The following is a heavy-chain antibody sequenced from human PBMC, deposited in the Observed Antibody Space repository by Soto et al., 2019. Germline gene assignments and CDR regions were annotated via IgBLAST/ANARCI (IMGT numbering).Heavy chain of an antibody. CDR1: GFSFGSYA. V-gene: IGHV3-23*01. Sequence: GGSLRLSCAASGFSFGSYALSWVRQAPGKGLEWVSTISGSDGKTFYADSVKGRFSISRDTSQSTLYLQMNSLRADDTAMYYCARWSYLDYWGQGTRVTV. D-gene: IGHD3-3*01. CDR2: ISGSDGKT. J-gene: IGHJ4*02. CDR3: ARWSYLDY.